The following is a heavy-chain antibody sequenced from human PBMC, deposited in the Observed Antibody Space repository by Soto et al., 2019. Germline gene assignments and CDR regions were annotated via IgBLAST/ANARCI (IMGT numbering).Heavy chain of an antibody. Sequence: QVQLRESGPGLVHASGTLSLTCGVSGGSISTNNWCSWVRQPPGQGLEWIAEVYHSGSTNYNPSLKSRLTISIDKSKNQFSLRLTSVTAADSAVYYCARAKLCNTLSCPHSFDTWGQGTLVTVSS. J-gene: IGHJ4*02. CDR2: VYHSGST. D-gene: IGHD2-2*01. CDR3: ARAKLCNTLSCPHSFDT. V-gene: IGHV4-4*02. CDR1: GGSISTNNW.